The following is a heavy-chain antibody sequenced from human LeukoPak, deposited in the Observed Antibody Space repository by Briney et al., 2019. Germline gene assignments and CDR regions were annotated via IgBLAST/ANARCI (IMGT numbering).Heavy chain of an antibody. J-gene: IGHJ4*02. CDR3: ARDPYCSSTSCPPRD. Sequence: ASVKVSCKASGYTFTSYYMHWVRQAPGQGLEWMGRISPNSGGTNYAQKFQGRVTMTRDTSISTAYMELSRLRSDDTAVYYCARDPYCSSTSCPPRDWGQGTLVTVSS. D-gene: IGHD2-2*01. V-gene: IGHV1-2*06. CDR1: GYTFTSYY. CDR2: ISPNSGGT.